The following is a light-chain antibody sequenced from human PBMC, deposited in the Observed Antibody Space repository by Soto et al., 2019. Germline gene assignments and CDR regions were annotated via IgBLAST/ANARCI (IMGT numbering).Light chain of an antibody. CDR3: QQYDNLSYT. J-gene: IGKJ2*01. Sequence: DIQMTQSPSSLSASVGDRVTITCQASQDISNYLNWYQQKPGKAPKLLIYDASNLETGVRSRFSGSGSGTDFTFTISSLQPEDIATYYCQQYDNLSYTFGQGTKLEIK. V-gene: IGKV1-33*01. CDR2: DAS. CDR1: QDISNY.